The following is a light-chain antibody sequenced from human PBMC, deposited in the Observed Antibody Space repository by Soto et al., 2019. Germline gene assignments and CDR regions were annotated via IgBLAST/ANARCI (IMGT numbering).Light chain of an antibody. CDR2: DVS. V-gene: IGLV2-14*01. J-gene: IGLJ3*02. Sequence: QSALTQPASVSGSPGQSITISCTGTSSDIGGYNFVSWYQQHPGKAPKLMIYDVSNRPSGISDRFSGSKSGNTASLTISGLQAEDEADYYCSTYTRSNRVFGGGTKVTVL. CDR3: STYTRSNRV. CDR1: SSDIGGYNF.